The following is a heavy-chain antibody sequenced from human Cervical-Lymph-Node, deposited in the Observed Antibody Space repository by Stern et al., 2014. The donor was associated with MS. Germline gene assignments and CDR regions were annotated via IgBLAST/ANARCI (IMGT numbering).Heavy chain of an antibody. CDR3: ARDGDTSLSHYYYGMDV. CDR2: INVGKVKT. V-gene: IGHV1-3*01. CDR1: GYSFSKYA. D-gene: IGHD2-21*01. J-gene: IGHJ6*02. Sequence: QVQLVQSGAELKKPGAPVKVSCKASGYSFSKYAMRWVRQAPGQSLEWMGCINVGKVKTVYSQKFKGRCTLTRDKSASTAYMELIRLTAEDTAVYSCARDGDTSLSHYYYGMDVWGQGTTVTVAS.